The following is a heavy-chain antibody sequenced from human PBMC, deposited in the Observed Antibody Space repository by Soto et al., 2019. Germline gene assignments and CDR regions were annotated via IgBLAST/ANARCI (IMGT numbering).Heavy chain of an antibody. J-gene: IGHJ6*02. D-gene: IGHD3-10*01. CDR2: IWYDGSNK. CDR3: ARERGDVLLWFGESGYGMDV. Sequence: GGSLRLSCAASGFTFSSYGMHWVRQAPGKGLEWVAVIWYDGSNKYYADPVKGRFTISRDNSKNTLYLQMNSLRAEDTAVYYCARERGDVLLWFGESGYGMDVWGQGTTVTVSS. CDR1: GFTFSSYG. V-gene: IGHV3-33*01.